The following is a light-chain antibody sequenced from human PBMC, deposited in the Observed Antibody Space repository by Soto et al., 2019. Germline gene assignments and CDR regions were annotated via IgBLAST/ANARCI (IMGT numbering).Light chain of an antibody. Sequence: DIQMTQSPSSLSASVGDRVTITCRASQSINKYINWYQQKPGKAPKLLIYAASSLQSGVPSRFSGSGSGTDFTLTISSLQPEDFATYYCQQSYSTPPITFGQGTRLEIK. CDR2: AAS. V-gene: IGKV1-39*01. J-gene: IGKJ5*01. CDR3: QQSYSTPPIT. CDR1: QSINKY.